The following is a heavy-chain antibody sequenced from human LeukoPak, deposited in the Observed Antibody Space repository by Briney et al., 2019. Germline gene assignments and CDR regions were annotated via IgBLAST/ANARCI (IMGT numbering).Heavy chain of an antibody. CDR2: ITHSGST. D-gene: IGHD2-2*01. J-gene: IGHJ6*03. CDR3: ARVGLQIVVVPAATTQTTYYYYMDV. CDR1: GESFSGYY. Sequence: PSETLSLTCAVPGESFSGYYWRRIRQPPGKGLEWIGEITHSGSTNYSPSLKSRVTMSVDTSKNQFSLKLSSVTAADTAMYYCARVGLQIVVVPAATTQTTYYYYMDVWDTGTTVTVSS. V-gene: IGHV4-34*01.